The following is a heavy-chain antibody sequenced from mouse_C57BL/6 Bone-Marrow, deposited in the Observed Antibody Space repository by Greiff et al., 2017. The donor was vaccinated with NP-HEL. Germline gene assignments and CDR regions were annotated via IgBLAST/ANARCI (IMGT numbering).Heavy chain of an antibody. D-gene: IGHD1-1*01. Sequence: VQLQQSGAELARPGASVKLSCKASGYTFTSYGISWVKQRTGQGLEWIGEIYPRSGNTYYNEKFKGKATLTADKSSSTAYMELRSLTSEDSAVYFCAPHYYGSSHGYFEVWGTGTTVTVSS. V-gene: IGHV1-81*01. CDR2: IYPRSGNT. J-gene: IGHJ1*03. CDR1: GYTFTSYG. CDR3: APHYYGSSHGYFEV.